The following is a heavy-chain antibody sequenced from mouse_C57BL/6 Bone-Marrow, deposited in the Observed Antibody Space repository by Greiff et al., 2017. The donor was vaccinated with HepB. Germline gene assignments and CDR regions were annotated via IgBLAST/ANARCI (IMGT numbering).Heavy chain of an antibody. CDR1: GYSITSGYY. CDR3: ARGGSSSLYAMDY. V-gene: IGHV3-6*01. D-gene: IGHD1-1*01. J-gene: IGHJ4*01. Sequence: EVKLVESGPGLVKPSQSLSLTCSVTGYSITSGYYWNWIRQFPGNKLEWMGYISYDGSNNYNPSLKNRSSITRDTSKNQFFLKLNPVTTEDTATYYCARGGSSSLYAMDYWGQGTSVTVSS. CDR2: ISYDGSN.